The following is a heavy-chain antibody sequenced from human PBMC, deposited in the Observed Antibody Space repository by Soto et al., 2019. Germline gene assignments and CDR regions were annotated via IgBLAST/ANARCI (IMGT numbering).Heavy chain of an antibody. Sequence: PSETLSRTCIVSGGSVISYTWSWVRQPANKGLEWIGRVFSSVSATYNPSLKSRVSISMDTPENRISLKLDSVTAADAGVYFCARDGMTTGDTWGPGTLVTVSS. J-gene: IGHJ4*02. CDR1: GGSVISYT. CDR3: ARDGMTTGDT. CDR2: VFSSVSA. V-gene: IGHV4-4*07. D-gene: IGHD2-21*02.